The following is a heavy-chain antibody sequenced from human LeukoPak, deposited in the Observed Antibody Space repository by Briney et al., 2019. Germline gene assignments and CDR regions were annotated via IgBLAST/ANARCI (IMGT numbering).Heavy chain of an antibody. Sequence: GGSLRLSCAASGFTLSSYAMNWVRQAPGKGLEWVSAMSDSGGSTYYADSVKGRFTISRDNSKNTLYLQMDSLRAEDTAVYYCAKRQWELLQNGMDVWGQGTTVTVSS. D-gene: IGHD1-26*01. CDR3: AKRQWELLQNGMDV. CDR2: MSDSGGST. J-gene: IGHJ6*02. V-gene: IGHV3-23*01. CDR1: GFTLSSYA.